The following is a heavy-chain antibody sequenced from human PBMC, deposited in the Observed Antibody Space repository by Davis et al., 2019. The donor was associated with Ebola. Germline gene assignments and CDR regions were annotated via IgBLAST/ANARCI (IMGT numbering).Heavy chain of an antibody. CDR2: ISAYNGNT. J-gene: IGHJ5*02. V-gene: IGHV1-18*01. CDR1: GYTFTSYG. D-gene: IGHD3-22*01. CDR3: ARSLGSGTYYYDRANWFDP. Sequence: AASVKVSCKASGYTFTSYGISWVRQAPGQGLEWMGWISAYNGNTNYAQKLQGRVTMTTDTSTSTAYMELRSLRSDDTAVYYCARSLGSGTYYYDRANWFDPWGQGTLVTVSS.